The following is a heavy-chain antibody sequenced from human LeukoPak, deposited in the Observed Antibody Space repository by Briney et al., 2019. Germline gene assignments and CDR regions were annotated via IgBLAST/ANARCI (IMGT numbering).Heavy chain of an antibody. CDR1: GFTFNDYY. Sequence: PGGSLTLSCTGSGFTFNDYYMSWVRQAPGKGLEWLSFISAGGYPIYYADSVRGRFPISRDTAKNSLYLQMNSLRVEDTAVYYCVMTAGPPTDHWGQGALVTVSS. J-gene: IGHJ4*01. V-gene: IGHV3-11*04. CDR3: VMTAGPPTDH. CDR2: ISAGGYPI.